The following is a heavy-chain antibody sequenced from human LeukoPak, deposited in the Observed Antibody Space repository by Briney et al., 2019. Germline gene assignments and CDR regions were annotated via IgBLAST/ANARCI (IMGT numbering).Heavy chain of an antibody. V-gene: IGHV3-33*06. J-gene: IGHJ4*02. Sequence: GGSLRLSCAASGFTFSSYGMHWVRQAPGKGLEWVAVIWYDGSNKYYADSVKGRFTISRDNSKNTLYLQMNSLRAEDTAVYYCAKALAPSIAVDGTPIDYWGQGTLVTVSS. CDR2: IWYDGSNK. CDR3: AKALAPSIAVDGTPIDY. CDR1: GFTFSSYG. D-gene: IGHD6-19*01.